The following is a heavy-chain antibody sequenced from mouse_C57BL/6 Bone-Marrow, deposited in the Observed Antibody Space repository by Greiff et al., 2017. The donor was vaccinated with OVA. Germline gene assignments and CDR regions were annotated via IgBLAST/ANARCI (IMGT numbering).Heavy chain of an antibody. V-gene: IGHV1-26*01. CDR1: GYTFTDYY. D-gene: IGHD1-1*01. CDR3: AREENGSSRGAY. J-gene: IGHJ3*01. Sequence: EVKLQQSGPELVKPGASVKISCKASGYTFTDYYMNWVKQSHGKSLEWIGDINPNNGGTSYNQKFKGKATLTVDKSSSTAYMELRSLTSEDSAVYYCAREENGSSRGAYWGQGTLVTVSA. CDR2: INPNNGGT.